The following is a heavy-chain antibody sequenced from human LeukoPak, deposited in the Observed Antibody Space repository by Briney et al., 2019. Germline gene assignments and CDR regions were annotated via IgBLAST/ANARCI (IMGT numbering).Heavy chain of an antibody. CDR1: GYTLTELS. D-gene: IGHD3-3*01. J-gene: IGHJ3*02. CDR3: ATYSIFGPAGAFDI. Sequence: GASVKVSCKVSGYTLTELSMHWVRQAPGKGLEWMGGFDPEDGETIYAQKFQGRVTMTEDTSTDTAYMELSSLRSEDTAVYYCATYSIFGPAGAFDIWGQGTMVTVSS. V-gene: IGHV1-24*01. CDR2: FDPEDGET.